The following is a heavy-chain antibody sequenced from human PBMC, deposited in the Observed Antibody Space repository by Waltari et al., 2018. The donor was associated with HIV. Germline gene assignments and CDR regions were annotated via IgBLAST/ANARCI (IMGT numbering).Heavy chain of an antibody. CDR1: GSTFSIYS. CDR3: VRGYGNFDS. V-gene: IGHV3-48*02. D-gene: IGHD3-16*01. J-gene: IGHJ4*01. Sequence: EVELVESGGDLVQPGGSLRLSCQGSGSTFSIYSRNWVRQAPGKGLEWISYVSSDGKTIYYADSVKGRFTISRDNARTSLYLQMNSLRDDDMAVYYCVRGYGNFDSWGRGTPVTVSS. CDR2: VSSDGKTI.